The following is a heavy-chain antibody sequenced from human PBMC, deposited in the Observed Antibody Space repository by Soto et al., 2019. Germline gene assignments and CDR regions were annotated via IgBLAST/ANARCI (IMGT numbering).Heavy chain of an antibody. J-gene: IGHJ3*02. CDR1: GFTFSSYE. CDR3: ARVGYCSNGVCYTGAFDI. V-gene: IGHV3-48*03. Sequence: GGSLRLSCAASGFTFSSYEMNWVRQAPGKGLEWVSYISSSGSTIYYADSVKGRFTISRDNAKNSLYLKRNSLRAEDTAVYYCARVGYCSNGVCYTGAFDIWGQGTMVTVSS. CDR2: ISSSGSTI. D-gene: IGHD2-8*01.